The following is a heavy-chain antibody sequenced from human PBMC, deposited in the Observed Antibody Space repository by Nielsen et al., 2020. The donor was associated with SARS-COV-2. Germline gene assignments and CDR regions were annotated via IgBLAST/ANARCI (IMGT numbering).Heavy chain of an antibody. CDR2: ISISSSSF. CDR3: ATTFAIFGEVRMDV. V-gene: IGHV3-21*04. D-gene: IGHD3-3*01. J-gene: IGHJ6*02. CDR1: GFTFSSYS. Sequence: GGSLRLSCAASGFTFSSYSMNWVRQAPGKGLEWVSSISISSSSFYYTDSVRGRFTISRDNAKSSLYLQLTSLRAEDTAVYYCATTFAIFGEVRMDVWGQGTAVTVSS.